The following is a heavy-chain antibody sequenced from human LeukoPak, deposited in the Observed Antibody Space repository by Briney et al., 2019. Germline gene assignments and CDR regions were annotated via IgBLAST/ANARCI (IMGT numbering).Heavy chain of an antibody. D-gene: IGHD4-23*01. Sequence: PSETLSLTCTVSGGSISSYYWSWIRQPPGKGLEWIGYIYYSGSTNYNASLKSRVTISLDTSKNQFSLKLSSVTAADTAVYYCGRHWDYGGNSGFYDYWGQGTLVTVSS. V-gene: IGHV4-59*08. CDR3: GRHWDYGGNSGFYDY. CDR2: IYYSGST. J-gene: IGHJ4*02. CDR1: GGSISSYY.